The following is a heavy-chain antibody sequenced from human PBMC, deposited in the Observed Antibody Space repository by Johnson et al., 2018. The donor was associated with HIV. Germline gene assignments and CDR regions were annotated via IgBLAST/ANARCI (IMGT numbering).Heavy chain of an antibody. CDR2: ISGSGGST. J-gene: IGHJ3*02. CDR3: AKALRIFGSGVKEAFDI. D-gene: IGHD3-10*01. V-gene: IGHV3-23*04. CDR1: GFTFDDYG. Sequence: EMQLVESGGGVVQPGGSLRLSCAASGFTFDDYGMSWVRQAPGKGLEWVSSISGSGGSTFYADSVKGRFTISRDNSKNTLYLQMNSLRAEDTAVYYCAKALRIFGSGVKEAFDIWGQGTMVTVSS.